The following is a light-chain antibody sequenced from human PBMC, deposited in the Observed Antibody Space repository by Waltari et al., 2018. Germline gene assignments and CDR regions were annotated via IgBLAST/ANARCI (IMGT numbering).Light chain of an antibody. CDR3: MQARQTPWT. V-gene: IGKV2-28*01. J-gene: IGKJ1*01. CDR2: LVS. Sequence: DILMTQSPLSLPVTPGEPASISCRSSQSLLHSSGNTFLDWYVQKPGQAPQLLIYLVSNRASGVPDRFSGSGSGTDFTLKISRVEAEDVGLYYCMQARQTPWTFGQGTKVEIK. CDR1: QSLLHSSGNTF.